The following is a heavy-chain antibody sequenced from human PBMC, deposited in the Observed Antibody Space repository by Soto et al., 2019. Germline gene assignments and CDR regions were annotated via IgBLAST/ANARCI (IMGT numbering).Heavy chain of an antibody. Sequence: SETLYLTCTGFGDSISSYYWRWMRQPPGKGLEWIGYISYSGSTNYNPSLKSRVTISVDTSKNQFSLKLSSVTAADTAVYYCARRNYDILKGDWFDPWGQGTLVTVSS. CDR3: ARRNYDILKGDWFDP. CDR1: GDSISSYY. J-gene: IGHJ5*02. CDR2: ISYSGST. D-gene: IGHD3-9*01. V-gene: IGHV4-59*08.